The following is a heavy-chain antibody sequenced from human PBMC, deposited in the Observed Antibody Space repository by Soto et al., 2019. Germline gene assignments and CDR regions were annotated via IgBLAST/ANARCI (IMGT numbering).Heavy chain of an antibody. D-gene: IGHD5-12*01. CDR2: IRSKSYGKTT. CDR3: TIGGGDYNYPKWYCER. CDR1: GFTFGDYG. Sequence: GGSLRLSCSTSGFTFGDYGMTWFRQAPGKGLEWVGLIRSKSYGKTTEYAASATDRFTISRDDSKSIAYLPQNSLKADDTAVYDCTIGGGDYNYPKWYCERWGRGSL. J-gene: IGHJ2*01. V-gene: IGHV3-49*03.